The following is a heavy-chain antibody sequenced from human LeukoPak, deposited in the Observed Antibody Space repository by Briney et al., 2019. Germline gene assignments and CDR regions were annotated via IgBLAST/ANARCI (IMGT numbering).Heavy chain of an antibody. CDR1: GGSISSYY. Sequence: PSETLSLTCTVSGGSISSYYWSWIRQPPGKGLEWIGYIYYSGSTNYNPSLKSRVTISVDTSKNQFSLKLSSVTAADTAVYYCARVAGGQYFGYWGQGTLVTVSS. D-gene: IGHD3-10*01. V-gene: IGHV4-59*01. CDR3: ARVAGGQYFGY. J-gene: IGHJ4*02. CDR2: IYYSGST.